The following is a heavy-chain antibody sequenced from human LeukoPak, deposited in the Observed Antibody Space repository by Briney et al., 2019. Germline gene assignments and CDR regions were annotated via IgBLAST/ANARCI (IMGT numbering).Heavy chain of an antibody. Sequence: SETLSLTCIVSGGSISSSSYYWGWIRQPPGKGLEWVGSIYYSGSTYYNPCLKSRVTISVDTSKNQFSLKLSSVTAADTAVYYCARQQSGSYLVDFDYWGQGTLVTVSS. J-gene: IGHJ4*02. CDR1: GGSISSSSYY. V-gene: IGHV4-39*01. CDR3: ARQQSGSYLVDFDY. D-gene: IGHD1-26*01. CDR2: IYYSGST.